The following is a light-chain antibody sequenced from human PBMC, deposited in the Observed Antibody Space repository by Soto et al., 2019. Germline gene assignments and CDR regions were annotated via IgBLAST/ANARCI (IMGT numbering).Light chain of an antibody. CDR3: QQSFITPPLT. Sequence: DIQMTQSPSSLSASLGDIITITCRASQSIITYLNWYQQKPGKAPKLLIYGASTLQNGVPSRFSGSGSATEYTLTISGLQPEDFATYYCQQSFITPPLTVGGGTKVEMK. CDR2: GAS. J-gene: IGKJ4*01. V-gene: IGKV1-39*01. CDR1: QSIITY.